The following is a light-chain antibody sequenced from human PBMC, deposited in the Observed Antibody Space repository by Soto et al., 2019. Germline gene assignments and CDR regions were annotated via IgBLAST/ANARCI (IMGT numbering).Light chain of an antibody. CDR2: DVS. Sequence: QSALTQPASVSGSPGQSITISCTGTSSDVVGYNYVSWYQQHPGKAPKLMIYDVSNRPSGVSNRFSGSKSGNTASLTISGLQAEDEADYYCSSYTSSSTLVFGTVTKLTVL. CDR3: SSYTSSSTLV. V-gene: IGLV2-14*01. J-gene: IGLJ1*01. CDR1: SSDVVGYNY.